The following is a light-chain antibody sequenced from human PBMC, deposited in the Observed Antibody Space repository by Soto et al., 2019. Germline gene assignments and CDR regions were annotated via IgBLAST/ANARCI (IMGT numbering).Light chain of an antibody. CDR1: QGISNN. J-gene: IGKJ4*01. Sequence: DIQMTQSPSSLSASVGDRVTITCRASQGISNNLAGYQQKPGKVPKLLIYAASTLQSGVPSRFSSSGSGTDFTLTISSQQPEEVATYYCQNDNSAPFTVGGGTKGEIK. V-gene: IGKV1-27*01. CDR3: QNDNSAPFT. CDR2: AAS.